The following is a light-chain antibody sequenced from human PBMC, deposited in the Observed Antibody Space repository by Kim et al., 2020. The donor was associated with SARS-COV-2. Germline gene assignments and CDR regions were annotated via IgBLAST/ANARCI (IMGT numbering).Light chain of an antibody. CDR2: GKN. CDR3: NSRDSSGNYV. J-gene: IGLJ1*01. Sequence: VAWGQTVRITCQGDSLRSYYASWYQQKPGQAPVLVIYGKNNRPSGIPDRFSGSSSGNTASLTITGAQAEDEADYYCNSRDSSGNYVFGTGTKVTVL. V-gene: IGLV3-19*01. CDR1: SLRSYY.